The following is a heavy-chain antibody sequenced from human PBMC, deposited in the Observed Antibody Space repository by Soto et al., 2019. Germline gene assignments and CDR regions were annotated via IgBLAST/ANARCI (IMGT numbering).Heavy chain of an antibody. CDR2: IWYDGSNQ. CDR1: GFTFSSYG. J-gene: IGHJ4*02. V-gene: IGHV3-33*01. CDR3: ARDPSHGGWYGDY. Sequence: QVQLVESGGGVVQPGRSLRLSCAASGFTFSSYGMHWVRQAPGKGLEWVAIIWYDGSNQYYADSVKGRFTISRDNAKNSLYLQMNSLRAEDTAVYYCARDPSHGGWYGDYWGQGTLVTVSS. D-gene: IGHD6-19*01.